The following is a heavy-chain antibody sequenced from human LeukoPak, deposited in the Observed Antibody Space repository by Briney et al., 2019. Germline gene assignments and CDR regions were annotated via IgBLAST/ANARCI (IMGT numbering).Heavy chain of an antibody. CDR3: ARVEGFIDY. D-gene: IGHD3-16*02. Sequence: GGSLRLSCAASGFTFSSYELNWVRQAPGKGLEWVSYISSSGSTKYYADSVKGRFTISRDNAKNSLYLQMISLRAEDTALYYCARVEGFIDYWGQGTLVTVSS. J-gene: IGHJ4*02. V-gene: IGHV3-48*03. CDR1: GFTFSSYE. CDR2: ISSSGSTK.